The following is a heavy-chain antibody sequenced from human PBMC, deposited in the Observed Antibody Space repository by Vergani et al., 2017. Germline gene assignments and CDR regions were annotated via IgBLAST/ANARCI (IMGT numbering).Heavy chain of an antibody. CDR2: ISSNSSYI. CDR3: ASFPTVTQRWLDY. CDR1: GFTFSSYS. J-gene: IGHJ4*02. V-gene: IGHV3-21*01. D-gene: IGHD4-17*01. Sequence: EVQLVESGGGLVKPGGSLRLSCAASGFTFSSYSMNWVRQAPGKGLEWVSSISSNSSYIYYADSVKGRFTISRDNAKNSRYLQMNSLRAEDTAVYYCASFPTVTQRWLDYWGQGTLVTVSS.